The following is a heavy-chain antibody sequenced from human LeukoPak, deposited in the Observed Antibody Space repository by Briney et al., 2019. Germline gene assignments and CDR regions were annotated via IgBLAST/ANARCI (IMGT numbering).Heavy chain of an antibody. D-gene: IGHD5-18*01. V-gene: IGHV4-61*01. CDR3: ARDRYIFAGPDAYYYMDV. Sequence: SETLSLTCTVSGGSISSSSNYWGWIRQPPGKGLEWIGYIYHSGSTNYNPSLKSRVTISVDTSKNQFSLKLSSVTAADTAVYYCARDRYIFAGPDAYYYMDVWGKGTTVTISS. CDR2: IYHSGST. J-gene: IGHJ6*03. CDR1: GGSISSSSNY.